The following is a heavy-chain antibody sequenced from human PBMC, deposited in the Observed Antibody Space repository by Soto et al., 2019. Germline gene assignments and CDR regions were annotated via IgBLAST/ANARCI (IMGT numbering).Heavy chain of an antibody. Sequence: SETLSLTCAVSGGSISSSNWWSWVRQPSGKGLEWIGEIYHSGSTNYNPSLKSRVTISVDKSKNQFSLKLSSVTAADTAVYYCARDLGTMVRGLLVNYYGMDVWGQGTTVTVSS. CDR2: IYHSGST. J-gene: IGHJ6*02. V-gene: IGHV4-4*02. CDR3: ARDLGTMVRGLLVNYYGMDV. D-gene: IGHD3-10*01. CDR1: GGSISSSNW.